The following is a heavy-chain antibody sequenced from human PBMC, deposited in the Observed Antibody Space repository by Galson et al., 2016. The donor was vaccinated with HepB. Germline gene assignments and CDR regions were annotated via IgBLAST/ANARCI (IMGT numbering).Heavy chain of an antibody. V-gene: IGHV3-23*01. CDR1: GFTFRSSA. CDR3: AKWKGTSSGRAFDY. J-gene: IGHJ4*02. D-gene: IGHD3-22*01. CDR2: ITGDTFNT. Sequence: LRLSCAVSGFTFRSSAMTWVRQTPGGGLQWVSAITGDTFNTYYASSVRGRFTISRDNSNSTLYLRMTDLRVEDTAVYYCAKWKGTSSGRAFDYWGQGALVTVSS.